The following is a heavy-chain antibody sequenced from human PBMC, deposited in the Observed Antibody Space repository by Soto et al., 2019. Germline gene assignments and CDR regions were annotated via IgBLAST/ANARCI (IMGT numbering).Heavy chain of an antibody. CDR3: ARGGYYDSRGFDY. CDR2: ISSNGGST. Sequence: EVQLVESGEGLVQPGGSPRLSCAASGFTFSSYAMHWVRQAPGKGLEYVSAISSNGGSTYYADSVKGRFTISRDNSKNTLYLQMGSLRAEDMAVYYCARGGYYDSRGFDYWGQGTLVTVSS. V-gene: IGHV3-64*02. J-gene: IGHJ4*02. D-gene: IGHD3-22*01. CDR1: GFTFSSYA.